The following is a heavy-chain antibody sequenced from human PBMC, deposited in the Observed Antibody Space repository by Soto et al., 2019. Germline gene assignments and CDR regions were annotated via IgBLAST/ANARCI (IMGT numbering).Heavy chain of an antibody. CDR1: GGSISSYY. CDR3: ARHFGDRRYNRFDP. CDR2: IYYSGST. J-gene: IGHJ5*02. D-gene: IGHD3-16*01. V-gene: IGHV4-59*08. Sequence: SETLSLTCTVSGGSISSYYWSRIRQPPGKGLEWIGYIYYSGSTNYNPSLKSRVTISVDTSKNQFSLKLGSVTAADTAVYYCARHFGDRRYNRFDPWGQGTLVTVSS.